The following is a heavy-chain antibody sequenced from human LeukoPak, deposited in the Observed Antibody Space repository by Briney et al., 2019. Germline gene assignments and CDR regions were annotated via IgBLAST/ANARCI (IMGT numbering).Heavy chain of an antibody. V-gene: IGHV1-2*02. D-gene: IGHD3-22*01. CDR1: GYTFTGCY. Sequence: GASVKVSCKASGYTFTGCYVHWVRQAPGQGLEWMGWIYPNSGGTNYAQQFPGRVTMTRDTSISTAYMELSRLRSDDTAVYYCVAVYDGAAGYFDLWGRGTLITVFS. J-gene: IGHJ2*01. CDR2: IYPNSGGT. CDR3: VAVYDGAAGYFDL.